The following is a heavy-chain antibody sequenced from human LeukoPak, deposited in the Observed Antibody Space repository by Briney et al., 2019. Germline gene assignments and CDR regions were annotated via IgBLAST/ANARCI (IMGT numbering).Heavy chain of an antibody. CDR3: ARPRGYSYGYNWFDP. Sequence: GASVTVSFKASGGTFSIYAISWVRQAPGQGLEWMGGIIPIFGTANYAQKFQGRVTITADKSTSTAYMELSSLRSEDTAVYYCARPRGYSYGYNWFDPWGQGTLVTVSS. D-gene: IGHD5-18*01. J-gene: IGHJ5*02. V-gene: IGHV1-69*06. CDR1: GGTFSIYA. CDR2: IIPIFGTA.